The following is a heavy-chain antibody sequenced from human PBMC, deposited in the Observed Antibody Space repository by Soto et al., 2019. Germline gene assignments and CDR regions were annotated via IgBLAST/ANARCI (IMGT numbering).Heavy chain of an antibody. V-gene: IGHV4-61*01. Sequence: PSETMSLPCTVAGGPVTSTSNYWSWMRQPPGKGMEWIRYMHYSGSTNYNPSHNSRGTRSVVTCKNQVSLKLSSVTCSDRSVYYCARPWKHLFFAFCGQGTQVTVSS. J-gene: IGHJ4*02. CDR1: GGPVTSTSNY. CDR3: ARPWKHLFFAF. D-gene: IGHD1-1*01. CDR2: MHYSGST.